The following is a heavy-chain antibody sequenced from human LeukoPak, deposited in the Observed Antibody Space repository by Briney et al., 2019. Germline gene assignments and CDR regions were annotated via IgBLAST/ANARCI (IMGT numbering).Heavy chain of an antibody. V-gene: IGHV4-59*01. J-gene: IGHJ6*03. D-gene: IGHD5-18*01. CDR1: GGSFSGYY. Sequence: SETLSLTCAVYGGSFSGYYWSWIRQPPGKGLEWIGYIYYSGSTNYNPSLKSRVTISVDTSKNQFSLKLSSVTAADTAVYYCARWDSDGSYYYYYYMDVWGKGTTVTVSS. CDR2: IYYSGST. CDR3: ARWDSDGSYYYYYYMDV.